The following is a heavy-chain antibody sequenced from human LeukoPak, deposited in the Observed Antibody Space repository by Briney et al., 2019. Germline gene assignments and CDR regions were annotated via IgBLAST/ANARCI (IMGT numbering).Heavy chain of an antibody. D-gene: IGHD1-26*01. CDR1: GDSFSSSSYY. V-gene: IGHV4-39*01. Sequence: SETLSLTCSVSGDSFSSSSYYWGWIRQPPGKGREWIGSINYSGTTYYNPSLKSRVNISVDPSKNQFSLRLSSVTVADTAVYYCARISIVGATSSYYMDVWGKGTTVTVSS. CDR3: ARISIVGATSSYYMDV. J-gene: IGHJ6*03. CDR2: INYSGTT.